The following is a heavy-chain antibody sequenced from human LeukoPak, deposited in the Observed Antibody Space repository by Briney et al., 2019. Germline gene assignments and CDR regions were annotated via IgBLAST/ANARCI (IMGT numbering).Heavy chain of an antibody. D-gene: IGHD4-17*01. CDR2: ISYDGSNK. Sequence: PGRSLRLSCAASGFTLSSYAMHWVRQAPGKGLEWVAVISYDGSNKYYADSVKGRFTISRDNSKNTLYLQMNSLRAEDTAVYYCARPSPDYGDYDFDYWGQGTLVTVSS. V-gene: IGHV3-30-3*01. CDR3: ARPSPDYGDYDFDY. CDR1: GFTLSSYA. J-gene: IGHJ4*02.